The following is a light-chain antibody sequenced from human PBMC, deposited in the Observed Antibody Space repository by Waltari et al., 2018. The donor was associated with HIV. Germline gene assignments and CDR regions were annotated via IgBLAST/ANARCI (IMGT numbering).Light chain of an antibody. J-gene: IGLJ1*01. CDR1: SSNVGRYTY. CDR3: CSYTSSDSYV. V-gene: IGLV2-14*01. CDR2: EVS. Sequence: QSALTQPASVSGSPGQSLTISCTGASSNVGRYTYVSWYQQYPGKAPNLIIYEVSSRPSGVSNRCSASKSGNTASLTISGLLAEDEADYYCCSYTSSDSYVFGTGTKVTVL.